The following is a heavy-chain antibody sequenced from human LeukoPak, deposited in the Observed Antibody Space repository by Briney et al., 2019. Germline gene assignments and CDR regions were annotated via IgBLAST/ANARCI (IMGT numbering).Heavy chain of an antibody. CDR1: GFTFSSYG. J-gene: IGHJ6*03. CDR3: AKGPTDSSDYYDRYCYYYYMDV. CDR2: ISGSGGST. Sequence: GGSLRLSCAASGFTFSSYGMSWVRQAPGKGLEWVSAISGSGGSTYYADSVKGRFTISRDNSKNTLYLQMNSLRAEDTAVYYCAKGPTDSSDYYDRYCYYYYMDVWGKGTTVTISS. V-gene: IGHV3-23*01. D-gene: IGHD3-22*01.